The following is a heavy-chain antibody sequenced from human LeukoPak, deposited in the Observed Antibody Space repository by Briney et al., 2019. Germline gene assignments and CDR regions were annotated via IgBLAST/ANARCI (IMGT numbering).Heavy chain of an antibody. CDR3: TKPDLLWFGEDV. Sequence: PGGSLRLSCAASGFTFSDYYMSWIRQAPGKGLEWVSYISSSSSYTNYADSVKGRFTISRDNAKNSLYLQMNSLKTEDTAVYYCTKPDLLWFGEDVWGQGTTVTVSS. J-gene: IGHJ6*02. V-gene: IGHV3-11*03. CDR2: ISSSSSYT. D-gene: IGHD3-10*01. CDR1: GFTFSDYY.